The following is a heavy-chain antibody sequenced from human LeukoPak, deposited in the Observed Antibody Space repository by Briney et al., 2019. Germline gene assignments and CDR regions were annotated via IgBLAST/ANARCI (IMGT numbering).Heavy chain of an antibody. D-gene: IGHD6-19*01. Sequence: SETLSLTCTVSGGSISTSSYYWGWIRQPPGKGLQWIGSIYYSGSTYYNPSLKSRVTISVDTSKNQFSLKLSSVTAADTAVYYCARGKQWLVRSTYYYYGMDVWGQGTTVTVSS. CDR2: IYYSGST. CDR1: GGSISTSSYY. CDR3: ARGKQWLVRSTYYYYGMDV. J-gene: IGHJ6*02. V-gene: IGHV4-39*07.